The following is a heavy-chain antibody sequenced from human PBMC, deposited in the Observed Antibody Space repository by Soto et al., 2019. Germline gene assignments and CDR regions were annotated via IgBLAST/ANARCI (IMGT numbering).Heavy chain of an antibody. Sequence: SETLSLTCTVSGGSISSYYWSWIRQPPGKGLEWIGYIYYTGSTNYNPSLKSRVTISVDTSKNQFSLKLSSVTAADTAVYYCARGNLRGGYSYGYDPSTYYYGMDVWGQGTTVTVSS. CDR2: IYYTGST. J-gene: IGHJ6*02. CDR1: GGSISSYY. D-gene: IGHD5-18*01. V-gene: IGHV4-59*01. CDR3: ARGNLRGGYSYGYDPSTYYYGMDV.